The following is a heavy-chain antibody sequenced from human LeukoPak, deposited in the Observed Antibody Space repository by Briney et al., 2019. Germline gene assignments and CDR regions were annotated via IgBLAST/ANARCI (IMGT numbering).Heavy chain of an antibody. CDR3: ARIRYYYGSGGYSLGY. V-gene: IGHV1-2*02. J-gene: IGHJ4*02. CDR2: INPNSGGT. CDR1: GYTFIDYY. D-gene: IGHD3-10*01. Sequence: ASVKVSCKASGYTFIDYYIHWVRQAPGQSLEWMGWINPNSGGTNYGQKFQGRVTMTRDTSISTAYMELSRLISDETAVYYCARIRYYYGSGGYSLGYWGQGTLVTVSS.